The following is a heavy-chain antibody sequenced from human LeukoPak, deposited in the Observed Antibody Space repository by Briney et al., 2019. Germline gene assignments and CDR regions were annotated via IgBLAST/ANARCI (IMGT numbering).Heavy chain of an antibody. CDR2: ISGSSGST. D-gene: IGHD2-2*01. J-gene: IGHJ4*02. V-gene: IGHV3-23*01. Sequence: GGSLRLSCAASGFTFSSYAMSWVRQAPGKGLEWVSSISGSSGSTYYADSVKGRFTISRDNSKNTLYLQMNSLRAEDTAVYYCLVVPSSGYYWGQGTLVTVSS. CDR3: LVVPSSGYY. CDR1: GFTFSSYA.